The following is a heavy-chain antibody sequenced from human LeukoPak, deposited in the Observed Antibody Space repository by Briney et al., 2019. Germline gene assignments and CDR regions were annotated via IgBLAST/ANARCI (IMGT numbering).Heavy chain of an antibody. D-gene: IGHD4-17*01. CDR3: AKITKATTPNY. CDR2: ITDSGRKT. V-gene: IGHV3-23*01. Sequence: GGSLRLSCAASGLTFSNYAMNWVRQASGRGLEWVSGITDSGRKTYYADSVKGRFSISRDNSMNTVYLQMSDLRAEDTAVYYCAKITKATTPNYWGQGTLVTVSS. CDR1: GLTFSNYA. J-gene: IGHJ4*02.